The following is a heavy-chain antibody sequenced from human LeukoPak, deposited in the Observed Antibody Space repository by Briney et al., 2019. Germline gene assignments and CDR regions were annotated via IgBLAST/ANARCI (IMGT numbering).Heavy chain of an antibody. J-gene: IGHJ4*02. CDR1: GFTFSSYA. CDR2: ISGSGGST. D-gene: IGHD6-6*01. V-gene: IGHV3-23*01. CDR3: ARDNGQLKPRRYFDY. Sequence: GGSLRLSCAASGFTFSSYAMSWVRQAPGKGLEWVSAISGSGGSTYYADSVKGRFTISRDNAKNSLYLQMNSLRAEDTAVYYCARDNGQLKPRRYFDYWGQGTLVTVSS.